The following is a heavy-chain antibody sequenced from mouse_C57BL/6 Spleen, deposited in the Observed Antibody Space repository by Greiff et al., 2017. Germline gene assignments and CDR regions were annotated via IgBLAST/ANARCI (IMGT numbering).Heavy chain of an antibody. CDR1: GFTFSSYT. V-gene: IGHV5-9*01. CDR3: ASIYGNYDY. Sequence: EVMLVESGGGLVKPGGSLKLSCAASGFTFSSYTMSWVRQTPEKRLEWVATISGGGGNTYYPDSVKGRFTISRDNAKNTLYLQMSSLRSEDTALYYCASIYGNYDYWGQGTTLTVSS. CDR2: ISGGGGNT. J-gene: IGHJ2*01. D-gene: IGHD2-1*01.